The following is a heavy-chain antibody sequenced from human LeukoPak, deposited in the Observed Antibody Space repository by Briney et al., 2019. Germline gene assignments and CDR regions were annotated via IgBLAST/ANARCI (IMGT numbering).Heavy chain of an antibody. Sequence: SETLSLTCAVSGGSTSSGGYSWSWIRQPPGKGLEWIGYIYHSGSTYYNPSLKSRVTISVDRSKNQFSLKLSSATAADTAVYYCARASSSWSPFDYWGQGTLVTVSS. J-gene: IGHJ4*02. CDR2: IYHSGST. D-gene: IGHD6-13*01. CDR3: ARASSSWSPFDY. V-gene: IGHV4-30-2*01. CDR1: GGSTSSGGYS.